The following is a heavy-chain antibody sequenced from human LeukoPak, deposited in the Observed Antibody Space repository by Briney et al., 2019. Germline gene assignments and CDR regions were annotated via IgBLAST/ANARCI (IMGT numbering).Heavy chain of an antibody. D-gene: IGHD1-7*01. CDR1: GGSFSGYY. CDR2: INHSGST. V-gene: IGHV4-34*01. CDR3: ARAGITGTREDWFDP. Sequence: PSETLSLTCAVYGGSFSGYYWSWIRQPPGKGLEWIGEINHSGSTNYNPSLKSRVTISVDTSKNQFSQKLSSVTAADTAVYYCARAGITGTREDWFDPWGQGTLVTVSS. J-gene: IGHJ5*02.